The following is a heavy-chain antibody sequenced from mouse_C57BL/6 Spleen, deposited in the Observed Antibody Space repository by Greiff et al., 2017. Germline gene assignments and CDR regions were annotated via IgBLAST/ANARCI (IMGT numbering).Heavy chain of an antibody. D-gene: IGHD1-1*01. CDR2: INPGSGGT. CDR1: GYAFTNYL. J-gene: IGHJ2*01. Sequence: QVQLQQSGAELVRPGTSVKVSCKASGYAFTNYLIEWVKQRPGQGLEWIGVINPGSGGTNYNEKFKGKATLTADKSSSTAYMQRSSLTSEDSAVYFCARYGITTVVATDYWGQGTTLTVSS. V-gene: IGHV1-54*01. CDR3: ARYGITTVVATDY.